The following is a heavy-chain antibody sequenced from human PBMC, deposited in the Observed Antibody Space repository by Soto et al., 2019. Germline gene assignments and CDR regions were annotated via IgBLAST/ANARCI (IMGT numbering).Heavy chain of an antibody. V-gene: IGHV1-2*04. J-gene: IGHJ5*02. D-gene: IGHD3-16*01. CDR2: INPNSGGT. CDR1: GYTCTGYY. Sequence: QVQLVQSGAEVKKPGAAVKVSCKASGYTCTGYYMHWVRQAPGQGLEWMGWINPNSGGTNYAQKFQGWVNMPSDTSLSTAYMELSRLRSDDTAVYSCARGGRVQTTQRFDNWFDPWGQGTLVTVSS. CDR3: ARGGRVQTTQRFDNWFDP.